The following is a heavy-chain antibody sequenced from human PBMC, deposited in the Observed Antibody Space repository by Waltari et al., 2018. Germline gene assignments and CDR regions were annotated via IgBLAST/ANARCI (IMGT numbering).Heavy chain of an antibody. CDR3: ARDLGIAVADAFDY. CDR1: GYSISSGYY. D-gene: IGHD6-19*01. J-gene: IGHJ4*02. V-gene: IGHV4-38-2*02. CDR2: IYHSGST. Sequence: QVQLQESGPGLVKPSETLSLTCAVSGYSISSGYYWGWIRQPPGKGLEWIGSIYHSGSTYYNPSLKSRVTMTRDTSTSTVYMELSSLRSEDTAVYYCARDLGIAVADAFDYWGQGTLVTVSS.